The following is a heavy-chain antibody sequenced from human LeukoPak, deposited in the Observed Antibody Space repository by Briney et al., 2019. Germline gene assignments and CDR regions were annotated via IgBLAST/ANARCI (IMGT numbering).Heavy chain of an antibody. Sequence: PSETLSLTCTVSGGSISSYYWSWIRQPPGKGLEWIGYIYYSGSTNYNPSLKSRVTMSVDTSKNQFSLKLSSVTAADTAVYYCARDRCSSTSCYNFDYWGQGTLVTVSS. J-gene: IGHJ4*02. CDR1: GGSISSYY. D-gene: IGHD2-2*02. CDR2: IYYSGST. CDR3: ARDRCSSTSCYNFDY. V-gene: IGHV4-59*12.